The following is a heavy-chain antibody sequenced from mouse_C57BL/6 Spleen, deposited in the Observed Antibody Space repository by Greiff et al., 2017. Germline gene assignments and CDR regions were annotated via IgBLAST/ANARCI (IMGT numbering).Heavy chain of an antibody. CDR3: AKGPYDYHWYFDV. CDR1: GYTFTSYW. CDR2: IDPSDSYT. J-gene: IGHJ1*03. V-gene: IGHV1-69*01. D-gene: IGHD2-4*01. Sequence: QVQLQQPGAELVMPGASVKLSCKASGYTFTSYWMHWVKQRPGQGLEWIGEIDPSDSYTNYNQKFKGKSTLAVDKSSSPAYMQLSSLTSEDSAVYYCAKGPYDYHWYFDVWGTGTTVTVSS.